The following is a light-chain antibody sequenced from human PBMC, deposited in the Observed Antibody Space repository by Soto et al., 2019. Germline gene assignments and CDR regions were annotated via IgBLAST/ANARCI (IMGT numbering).Light chain of an antibody. CDR3: QHYNSYSEA. J-gene: IGKJ1*01. CDR2: GAS. CDR1: QSVSSSY. V-gene: IGKV3-20*01. Sequence: EIVLTQSPGTLSLSPWARATLSCRASQSVSSSYLAWYHHKPGQAPRLLIYGASRRATGFPARFSGSRSGTEVTITISSLQPDDFSTYYCQHYNSYSEAFGQGTKVDIK.